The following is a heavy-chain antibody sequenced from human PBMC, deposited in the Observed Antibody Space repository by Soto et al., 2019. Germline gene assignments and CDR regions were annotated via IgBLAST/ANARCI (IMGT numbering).Heavy chain of an antibody. V-gene: IGHV4-4*02. CDR1: GDSISSVNW. D-gene: IGHD2-15*01. J-gene: IGHJ5*02. Sequence: QVHLQESGPGLVKPSETLSLTCGVSGDSISSVNWWSWVRQSPGRGLEWIGEIYHSGSTNYNPSLKSRVTVSVDKSKNQFSLQLTSVTAADTAVYYCATFSGLFTLSPFDAWGQGILVTVSS. CDR3: ATFSGLFTLSPFDA. CDR2: IYHSGST.